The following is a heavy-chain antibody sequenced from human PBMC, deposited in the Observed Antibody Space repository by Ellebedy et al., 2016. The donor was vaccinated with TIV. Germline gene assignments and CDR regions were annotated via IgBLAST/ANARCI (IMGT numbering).Heavy chain of an antibody. CDR3: ARALIELRYFDWSLSHYGMDV. V-gene: IGHV4-39*07. CDR1: GGSISSRSYY. CDR2: INHSGST. D-gene: IGHD3-9*01. J-gene: IGHJ6*02. Sequence: MPSETLSLTCTVSGGSISSRSYYWGWIRQPPGKGLEWIGEINHSGSTNYNPSLKSRVTVSVDMSKKQFSLKLSSVTAADTAVYYCARALIELRYFDWSLSHYGMDVWGQGTTVTVSS.